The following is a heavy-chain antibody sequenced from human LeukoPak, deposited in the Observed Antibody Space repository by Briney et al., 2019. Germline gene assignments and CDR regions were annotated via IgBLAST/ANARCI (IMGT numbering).Heavy chain of an antibody. CDR3: TRGAPVGSSREFDY. CDR1: GDSVSSNSAA. V-gene: IGHV6-1*01. Sequence: SQTLSLTCDISGDSVSSNSAAWNWIMQSPLRGLEWLGRTYYRSKWYNDYAVSVKSRITINPDTSKNQFSLQLNSVTPEDTAVYYCTRGAPVGSSREFDYWGQGTLVTVSS. CDR2: TYYRSKWYN. J-gene: IGHJ4*02. D-gene: IGHD5-24*01.